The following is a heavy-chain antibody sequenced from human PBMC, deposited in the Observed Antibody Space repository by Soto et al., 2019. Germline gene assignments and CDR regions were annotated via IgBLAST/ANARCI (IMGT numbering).Heavy chain of an antibody. CDR3: ASTDTGYGDYAYDFDY. Sequence: QVQLVQTGAEVKKPGSSVKVSCQASGGTFSSYAISWVRQAPGQGIDWMGGMIPIFGTANYAQKFKGRVTITADESTSTAYMELSSLRSEDTAVYYCASTDTGYGDYAYDFDYWGQGTLVTVSS. J-gene: IGHJ4*02. CDR2: MIPIFGTA. D-gene: IGHD4-17*01. CDR1: GGTFSSYA. V-gene: IGHV1-69*12.